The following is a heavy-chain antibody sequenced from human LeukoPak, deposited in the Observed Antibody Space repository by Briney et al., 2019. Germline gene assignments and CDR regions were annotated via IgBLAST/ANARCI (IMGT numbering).Heavy chain of an antibody. CDR3: ARHARYCGTTSCYFKY. V-gene: IGHV5-10-1*01. CDR1: GDSCTSYW. CDR2: IDPSDSYA. J-gene: IGHJ4*02. D-gene: IGHD2-2*01. Sequence: SLRLSCRGSGDSCTSYWSSWVRQLHEKGQEWMGRIDPSDSYANYSPSFQGHVTISADKSISTAYLQWNSLEASDTAMYYCARHARYCGTTSCYFKYWGQGTLVTVSS.